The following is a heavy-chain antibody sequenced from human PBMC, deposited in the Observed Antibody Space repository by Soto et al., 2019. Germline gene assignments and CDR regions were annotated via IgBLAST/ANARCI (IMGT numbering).Heavy chain of an antibody. CDR3: ARRHGYYFDY. Sequence: SETLSLTCTVSGGSIRSYYWSWIRQPPGKGLEWIGYAHYSGSTNYNPSLKSRVTISVDTSKNQLSLKLSSVTAADTAVYYCARRHGYYFDYWGQGTLVTVSS. V-gene: IGHV4-59*08. CDR2: AHYSGST. J-gene: IGHJ4*02. CDR1: GGSIRSYY.